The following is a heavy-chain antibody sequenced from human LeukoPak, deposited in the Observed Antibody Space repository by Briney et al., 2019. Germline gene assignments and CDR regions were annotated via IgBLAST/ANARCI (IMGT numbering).Heavy chain of an antibody. V-gene: IGHV4-34*01. CDR1: GGSFSGYY. CDR2: INHSGSI. D-gene: IGHD2-2*02. Sequence: PSETLSLTCAVYGGSFSGYYWSWIRQPPGKGLEWLGEINHSGSINYNPSLKSRVTISVDTSKNQFSLKLSSVTAADTAVYYCARLAILVVPAAISFLRPNWFDPWGQGTLVTVSS. CDR3: ARLAILVVPAAISFLRPNWFDP. J-gene: IGHJ5*02.